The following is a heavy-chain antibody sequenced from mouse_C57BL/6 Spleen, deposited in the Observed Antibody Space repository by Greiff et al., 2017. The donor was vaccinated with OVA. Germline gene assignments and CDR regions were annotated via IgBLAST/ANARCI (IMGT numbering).Heavy chain of an antibody. CDR1: GFTFSDYG. CDR2: ISSGSSTI. V-gene: IGHV5-17*01. D-gene: IGHD3-2*02. J-gene: IGHJ2*01. Sequence: EVMLVESGGGLVKPGGSLKLSCAASGFTFSDYGMHWVRQAPEKGLEWVAYISSGSSTIYYADTVKGRFTISRDNAKNTLFLQMTSLRSEDTAMYYCARPAQATDYFDYWGQGTTLTVSS. CDR3: ARPAQATDYFDY.